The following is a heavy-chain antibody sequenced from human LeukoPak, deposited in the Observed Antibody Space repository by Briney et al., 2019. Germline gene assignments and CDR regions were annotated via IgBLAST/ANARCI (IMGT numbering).Heavy chain of an antibody. D-gene: IGHD4-11*01. CDR1: GFTFDDYT. CDR2: ISWDGGST. CDR3: AKDRKQKVTTRGVFDY. Sequence: GGSLRLSCAASGFTFDDYTMHWVRQAPGKGLEWVSLISWDGGSTYYADSVKGRFTISRGNSKNSLYLQMSSLRTEDTALYYCAKDRKQKVTTRGVFDYWGQGTLVTVSS. V-gene: IGHV3-43*01. J-gene: IGHJ4*02.